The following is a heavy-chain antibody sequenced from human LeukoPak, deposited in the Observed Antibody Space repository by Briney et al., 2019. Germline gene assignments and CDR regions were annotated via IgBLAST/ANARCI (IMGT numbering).Heavy chain of an antibody. CDR1: GFTFSSYD. V-gene: IGHV3-33*01. CDR3: ARGGYCSGGYCYGLLY. Sequence: GGSLRLSCAASGFTFSSYDMHWVRQGPGKRLEWVALIWYDGSNKYYADSVKGRFTISRDNSKNTLFLQMNSLRAEDTAVYYCARGGYCSGGYCYGLLYWGQGTLVTVSS. D-gene: IGHD2-15*01. J-gene: IGHJ4*02. CDR2: IWYDGSNK.